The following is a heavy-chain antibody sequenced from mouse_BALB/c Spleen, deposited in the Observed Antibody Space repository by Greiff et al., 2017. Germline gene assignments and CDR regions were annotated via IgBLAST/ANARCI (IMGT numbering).Heavy chain of an antibody. D-gene: IGHD2-10*02. V-gene: IGHV1-66*01. CDR2: IFPGSGNT. CDR1: GYSFTSYY. CDR3: ALYGNYDAMDY. J-gene: IGHJ4*01. Sequence: QVQLQQSGPELVKPGASVKISCKASGYSFTSYYIHWVKQRPGQGLEWIGWIFPGSGNTKYNEKFKGKATLTADTSSSTAYMQLSSLTSEDSAVYFCALYGNYDAMDYWGQGTSVTVSS.